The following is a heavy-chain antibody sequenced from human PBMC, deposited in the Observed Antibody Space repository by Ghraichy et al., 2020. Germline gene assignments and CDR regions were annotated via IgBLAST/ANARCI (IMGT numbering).Heavy chain of an antibody. Sequence: SVKVSCKASGGSFNNYVMNWVRQAPGQGLQWLGEFTPMFGAADYAQKFQGRLTISADTSTTTVYMELRSLTSEDTAVYYCASRVVAATGYFQSWGQGTLVIVSS. D-gene: IGHD2-15*01. CDR1: GGSFNNYV. V-gene: IGHV1-69*06. J-gene: IGHJ1*01. CDR3: ASRVVAATGYFQS. CDR2: FTPMFGAA.